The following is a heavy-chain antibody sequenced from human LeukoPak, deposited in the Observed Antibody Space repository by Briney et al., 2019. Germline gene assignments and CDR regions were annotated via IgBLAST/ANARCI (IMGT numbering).Heavy chain of an antibody. CDR2: ISGSGSLT. D-gene: IGHD7-27*01. J-gene: IGHJ4*02. CDR3: AKDGLGIWSRGYFDY. V-gene: IGHV3-23*01. Sequence: GGSLRLSCEASGFTFSTYVMSWVRQAPGKGLEWVSGISGSGSLTYYADSVKGWFTISRDNSKNTLYLQMNSLRAEDTAVYYCAKDGLGIWSRGYFDYWGQGTLVTVSS. CDR1: GFTFSTYV.